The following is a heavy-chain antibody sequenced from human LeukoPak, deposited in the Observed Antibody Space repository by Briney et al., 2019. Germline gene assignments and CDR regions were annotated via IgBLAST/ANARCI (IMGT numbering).Heavy chain of an antibody. J-gene: IGHJ4*02. CDR2: IRSKANSYAT. CDR1: GFTFSGSA. D-gene: IGHD3-10*01. V-gene: IGHV3-73*01. CDR3: TSLRGGITMVRGVMN. Sequence: GWSLRLSCAASGFTFSGSAMHWVRQASGKGLEWVGRIRSKANSYATAYAASVKGRFTISRDDSKNTAYLQMNSLKTEDTAVYYCTSLRGGITMVRGVMNWGQGTLVTVSS.